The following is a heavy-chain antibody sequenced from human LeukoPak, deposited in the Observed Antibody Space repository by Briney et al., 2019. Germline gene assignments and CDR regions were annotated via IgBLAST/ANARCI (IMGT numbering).Heavy chain of an antibody. Sequence: SETLSLTCAVSGGSIRDFHWAWIRQFPGKRMEFIGHFLSSETPYYNPSLRSRVTISADTSKSQFSLKMSSVTATDTAVYYCARHTTGSTNPLEYWGQGALVTVSS. V-gene: IGHV4-59*08. CDR1: GGSIRDFH. CDR3: ARHTTGSTNPLEY. J-gene: IGHJ4*02. D-gene: IGHD1-1*01. CDR2: FLSSETP.